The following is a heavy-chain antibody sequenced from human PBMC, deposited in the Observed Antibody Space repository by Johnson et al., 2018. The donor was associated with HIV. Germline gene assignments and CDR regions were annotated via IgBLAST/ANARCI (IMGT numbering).Heavy chain of an antibody. CDR1: GFMFSNYG. V-gene: IGHV3-30*19. CDR2: ISNDGSNK. J-gene: IGHJ3*02. D-gene: IGHD6-13*01. Sequence: MQLVESGGGVVQPGGSLRLSCAASGFMFSNYGMYWVRQAPGKGLEWVTFISNDGSNKYYADSVRGRFTISRDNSKNTLYLQMNSLRAEDTAVYYCAREGEGYSSSWYDAFDIWGQGTMVTVSS. CDR3: AREGEGYSSSWYDAFDI.